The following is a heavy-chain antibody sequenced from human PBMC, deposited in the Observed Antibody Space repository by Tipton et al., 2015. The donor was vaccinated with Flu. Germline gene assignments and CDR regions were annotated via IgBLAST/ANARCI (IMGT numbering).Heavy chain of an antibody. V-gene: IGHV1-18*01. J-gene: IGHJ4*02. D-gene: IGHD6-19*01. Sequence: QMQLVQSGAEVRKPGASVKVSCKASGYSFTAYGITWVRQAPGQVFEWMGWISAYNGNTNSAQKFQDRVTLTTDTSTSTAYMEMTGLRSDDTAVYYGARATGWSSPSDSWGRGTLVTVS. CDR1: GYSFTAYG. CDR3: ARATGWSSPSDS. CDR2: ISAYNGNT.